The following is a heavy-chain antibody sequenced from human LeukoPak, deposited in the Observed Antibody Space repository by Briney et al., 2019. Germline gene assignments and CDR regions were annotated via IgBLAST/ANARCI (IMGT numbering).Heavy chain of an antibody. CDR2: ISYDGSNK. CDR1: GFTFSSYA. D-gene: IGHD2-15*01. V-gene: IGHV3-30-3*01. Sequence: PGGSLRLSCAASGFTFSSYAMHWVRQAPGKGLEWVAVISYDGSNKYYADSVKGRFTISRDNSKNTLYLQMNSLRAEDTAVYYCARDYCSGGSCYYGMDVWGQGTTVTVSS. J-gene: IGHJ6*02. CDR3: ARDYCSGGSCYYGMDV.